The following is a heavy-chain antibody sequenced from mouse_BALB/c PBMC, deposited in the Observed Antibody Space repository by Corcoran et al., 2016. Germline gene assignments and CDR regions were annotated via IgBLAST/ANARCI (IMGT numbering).Heavy chain of an antibody. CDR2: IDPDSSTI. V-gene: IGHV4-1*02. CDR3: ARNAHWGYFDY. J-gene: IGHJ2*01. CDR1: GFDFSRYW. D-gene: IGHD4-1*01. Sequence: EVKLLESGGGLVQPGGSLKLSCAASGFDFSRYWMSWVRQAPGKGIEWNGEIDPDSSTINYTPSLKDKFIISRDNAKNTLYLQMSKVRSEDTALYYCARNAHWGYFDYWGQGTTLAVSS.